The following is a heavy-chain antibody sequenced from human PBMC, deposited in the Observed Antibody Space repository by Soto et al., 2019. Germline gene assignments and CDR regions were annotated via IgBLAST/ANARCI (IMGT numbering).Heavy chain of an antibody. D-gene: IGHD3-10*01. CDR1: GGSISSSTYY. CDR3: ARQGAGGRAFDI. CDR2: LYYSGST. V-gene: IGHV4-39*01. J-gene: IGHJ3*02. Sequence: SETLSLTCTVSGGSISSSTYYWGWIRQPPGKGLEWIGTLYYSGSTYYNPSLKSRVTMSVDTSKNQFSLKLSSVTAADTAVYYCARQGAGGRAFDIWGQGTMVTVSS.